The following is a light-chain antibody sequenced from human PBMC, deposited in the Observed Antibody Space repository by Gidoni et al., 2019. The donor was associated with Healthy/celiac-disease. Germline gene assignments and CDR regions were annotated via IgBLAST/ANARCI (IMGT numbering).Light chain of an antibody. J-gene: IGKJ1*01. CDR2: GAS. CDR1: QSFSSN. Sequence: EIVMTQSPATLSVSPGERATLPCRASQSFSSNLAWYQQKPGQAPRLLIYGASTRATGIPARFSGSGSGTEFTLTISSLQSEDFAVYYCQQYNNWPWTFGQXTKVEIK. V-gene: IGKV3-15*01. CDR3: QQYNNWPWT.